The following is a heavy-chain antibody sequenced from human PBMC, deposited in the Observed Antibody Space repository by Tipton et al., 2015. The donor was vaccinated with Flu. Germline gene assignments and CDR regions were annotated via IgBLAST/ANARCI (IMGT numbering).Heavy chain of an antibody. CDR2: IYYSGST. CDR3: ARVPLSGDMDV. V-gene: IGHV4-38-2*02. J-gene: IGHJ6*02. CDR1: GYSISSGYY. D-gene: IGHD3-3*01. Sequence: TLSLTCTVSGYSISSGYYWGWIRQPPGKGLEWIGSIYYSGSTNYNPSLKSRVTISVDTSKNQFSLKLTSVTAADTAVYYCARVPLSGDMDVWGQGTTVTVSS.